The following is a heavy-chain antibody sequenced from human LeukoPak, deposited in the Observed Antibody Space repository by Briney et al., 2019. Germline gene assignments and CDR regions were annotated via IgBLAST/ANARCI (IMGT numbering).Heavy chain of an antibody. D-gene: IGHD6-13*01. CDR1: GGSISSSSYY. J-gene: IGHJ4*02. Sequence: PSETLSLTCTVSGGSISSSSYYWGWIRQPPGKGLEWIGSIYYSGSTYYNPSLKSRVTISVDTSKNQFSLKLSSVTAADTAVYYCARISLAGSWYRGLVDYWGQGTLVTVSS. V-gene: IGHV4-39*01. CDR2: IYYSGST. CDR3: ARISLAGSWYRGLVDY.